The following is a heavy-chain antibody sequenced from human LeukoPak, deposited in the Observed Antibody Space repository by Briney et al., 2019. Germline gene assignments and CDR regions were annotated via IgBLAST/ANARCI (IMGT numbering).Heavy chain of an antibody. J-gene: IGHJ6*02. CDR3: ARNYASGSSLYGMDV. Sequence: GESLKISCKGSGYRFTTYWIVWVRQMPGKGLECMGIIYPGDSDTRYSPSFQGQVTISADKSISTAYLQWSSLKASDTAMYYCARNYASGSSLYGMDVWGQGTTVTVSS. CDR1: GYRFTTYW. D-gene: IGHD3-10*01. V-gene: IGHV5-51*01. CDR2: IYPGDSDT.